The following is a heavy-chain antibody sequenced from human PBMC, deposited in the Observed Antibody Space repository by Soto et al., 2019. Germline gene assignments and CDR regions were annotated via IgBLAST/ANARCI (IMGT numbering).Heavy chain of an antibody. V-gene: IGHV3-48*03. D-gene: IGHD5-18*01. CDR1: GFTFSGYE. CDR2: ISSSGTSV. J-gene: IGHJ4*02. Sequence: GGSLRLSCVASGFTFSGYEMNWVRRAPGKGLEWVSYISSSGTSVYYADSVKGRFTMSRDNAKKSLYLQMSSLRADDTALYYCARGKSGYSALEFDYWGQGALVTVSS. CDR3: ARGKSGYSALEFDY.